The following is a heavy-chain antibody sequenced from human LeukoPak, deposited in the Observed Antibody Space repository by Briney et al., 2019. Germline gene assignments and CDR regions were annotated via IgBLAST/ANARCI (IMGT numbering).Heavy chain of an antibody. CDR2: IRYDGSNK. CDR1: GFTFSSCG. Sequence: GGSLRLSCAASGFTFSSCGMHWVRQAPGKGLEWVAFIRYDGSNKYYADSVKGRFTISRDNSKNTLYLQMNSLRAEDTAVYYCANTGYSSGWRHFDYWGQGTLVTVSS. V-gene: IGHV3-30*02. CDR3: ANTGYSSGWRHFDY. J-gene: IGHJ4*02. D-gene: IGHD6-19*01.